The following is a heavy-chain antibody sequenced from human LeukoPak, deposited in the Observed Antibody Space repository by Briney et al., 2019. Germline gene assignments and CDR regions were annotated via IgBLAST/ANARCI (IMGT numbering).Heavy chain of an antibody. CDR2: IYYSGST. CDR1: GGSISSYY. V-gene: IGHV4-59*12. J-gene: IGHJ5*02. D-gene: IGHD2-15*01. CDR3: ARGRGYCSGGSCYKNWFDP. Sequence: PSETLSLTCTVSGGSISSYYWSWIRQPPGKGLEWIGYIYYSGSTNYNPSLKSRVTISVDTSKNQFSLKLSSVTAADTAVYYCARGRGYCSGGSCYKNWFDPWGQGTLVTVSS.